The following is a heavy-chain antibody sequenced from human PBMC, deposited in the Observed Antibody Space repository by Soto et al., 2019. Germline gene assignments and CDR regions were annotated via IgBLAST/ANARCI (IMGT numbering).Heavy chain of an antibody. CDR3: TRSIVVVTALDY. J-gene: IGHJ4*02. V-gene: IGHV1-3*05. Sequence: QVQLVQSGAEEKKPGASVKVSCKASGYTFTSYAMHWVRQAPGQRLEWMGWINAGNGNTKYSQKFQGRVTITRATSASTASTELSSMRSEDTAVYYCTRSIVVVTALDYWGQGTLVTVSS. CDR1: GYTFTSYA. CDR2: INAGNGNT. D-gene: IGHD2-21*02.